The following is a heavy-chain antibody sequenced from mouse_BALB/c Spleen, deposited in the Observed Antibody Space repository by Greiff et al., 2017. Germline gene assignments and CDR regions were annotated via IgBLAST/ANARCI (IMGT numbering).Heavy chain of an antibody. J-gene: IGHJ4*01. V-gene: IGHV5-4*02. Sequence: EVKLVESGGGLVKPGGSLKLSCAASGFTFSDYYMYWVRQTPEKRLEWVATISDGGSYTYYPDSVKGRFTISRDNAKNNLYLQMSSLKSEDTAMYYCARDREMITGYYYAMDYWGQGTSVTVSS. CDR1: GFTFSDYY. D-gene: IGHD2-4*01. CDR3: ARDREMITGYYYAMDY. CDR2: ISDGGSYT.